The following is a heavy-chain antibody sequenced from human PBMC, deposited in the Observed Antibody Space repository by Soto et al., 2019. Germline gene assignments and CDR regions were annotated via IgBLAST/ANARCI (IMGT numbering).Heavy chain of an antibody. CDR3: ARLWPPMIVGGTGAFDI. J-gene: IGHJ3*02. CDR2: IYPGDSDT. D-gene: IGHD3-22*01. V-gene: IGHV5-51*01. Sequence: GESLKISCNGSGYIFTNYWIGWVRQMPGKGLEWMGIIYPGDSDTRYSPSFQGQVTISADKSISTAYLQWSSLKASDTAMYYCARLWPPMIVGGTGAFDIWGQGTMVTVSS. CDR1: GYIFTNYW.